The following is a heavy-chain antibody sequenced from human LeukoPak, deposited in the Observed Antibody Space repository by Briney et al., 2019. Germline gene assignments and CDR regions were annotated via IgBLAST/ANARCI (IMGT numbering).Heavy chain of an antibody. CDR2: ISASGDVT. V-gene: IGHV3-23*01. Sequence: GGSLRLFCAASGFSFSAYPMGWVRQAPGKGLQWLSGISASGDVTFHADRVKGRFAISRDNSKNTLYLQMNSLRAEDTAVYYCAKDPGGTYAEYYFDYWGQGTLSPSPQ. CDR1: GFSFSAYP. J-gene: IGHJ4*02. D-gene: IGHD1-26*01. CDR3: AKDPGGTYAEYYFDY.